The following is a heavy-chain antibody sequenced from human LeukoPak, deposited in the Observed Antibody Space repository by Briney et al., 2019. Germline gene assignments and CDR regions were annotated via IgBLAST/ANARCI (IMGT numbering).Heavy chain of an antibody. D-gene: IGHD5-12*01. J-gene: IGHJ5*02. CDR3: AKLRIVATELWFDP. CDR2: ISGSGGST. CDR1: GFTFSSYA. V-gene: IGHV3-23*01. Sequence: PGGSLRLSCAASGFTFSSYAMGWVRQAPGKGLEWVSAISGSGGSTYYADSVKGRFTISRDNSKNTLYLQMNSLRAEDTAVYYCAKLRIVATELWFDPWGQGTLVTVSS.